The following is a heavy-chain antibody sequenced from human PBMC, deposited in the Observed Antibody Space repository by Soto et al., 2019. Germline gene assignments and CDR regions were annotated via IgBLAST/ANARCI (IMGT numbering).Heavy chain of an antibody. V-gene: IGHV1-18*01. CDR1: GYTFTSYG. CDR2: ISAYNGNT. CDR3: AGDLSYGPGSYNYYMDV. J-gene: IGHJ6*03. D-gene: IGHD3-10*01. Sequence: ASVKVSCKASGYTFTSYGISWVRQAPGQGLEWMGWISAYNGNTNYAQKLQGRVTMTTDTSTSTAYMELRSLRSDDTAVYHCAGDLSYGPGSYNYYMDVWDKGTRFTFSS.